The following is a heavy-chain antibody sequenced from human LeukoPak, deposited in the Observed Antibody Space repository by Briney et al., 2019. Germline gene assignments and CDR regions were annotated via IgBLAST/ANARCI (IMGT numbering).Heavy chain of an antibody. CDR3: ARIGEMATIADY. J-gene: IGHJ4*02. CDR1: GGTFSSYA. V-gene: IGHV1-69*04. CDR2: IIPILGIA. D-gene: IGHD5-12*01. Sequence: SVKVSCRASGGTFSSYAISWVRQAPGQGLEWMGRIIPILGIANYAQKFQGRVTITADKSTSTAYMELSSLRSEDTAVYYCARIGEMATIADYWGQGTLVTVSS.